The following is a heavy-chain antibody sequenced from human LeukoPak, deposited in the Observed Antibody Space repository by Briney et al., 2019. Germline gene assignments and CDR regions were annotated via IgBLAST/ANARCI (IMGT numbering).Heavy chain of an antibody. CDR3: ARRRWVRGPDVVNPFDY. V-gene: IGHV4-39*01. J-gene: IGHJ4*02. CDR2: IYHSGRT. Sequence: SETLSLTCTVSGGSISSSSDYWGWIRQPPGKGLEWIGSIYHSGRTYYNPSLKSRVTISVDTSKDQFSLKLSSVTAADTAVYYCARRRWVRGPDVVNPFDYWGQGTLVTVSS. CDR1: GGSISSSSDY. D-gene: IGHD5-12*01.